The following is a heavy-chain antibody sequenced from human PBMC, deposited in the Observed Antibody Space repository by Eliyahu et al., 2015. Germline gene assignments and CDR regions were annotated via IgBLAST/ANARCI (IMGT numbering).Heavy chain of an antibody. CDR3: GGGGS. CDR1: GFIASDYP. V-gene: IGHV3-30*01. J-gene: IGHJ5*02. CDR2: MSYDGTNK. Sequence: QVQLVESGGGVVQPGGSLXLSCVVSGFIASDYPMQWVRQAPGKGLDWVTVMSYDGTNKYYADFVKGRFTISKDNSKNTLYLQMNSLRVEDTAVYYCGGGGSWGQGTLVTVSS.